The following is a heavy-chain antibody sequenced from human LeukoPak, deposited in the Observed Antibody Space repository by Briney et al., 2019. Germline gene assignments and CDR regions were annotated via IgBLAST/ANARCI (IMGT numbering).Heavy chain of an antibody. CDR2: IIPMSGTA. CDR3: ARGSGETGGYYYVY. J-gene: IGHJ4*02. D-gene: IGHD3-22*01. V-gene: IGHV1-69*13. Sequence: SVKVSCKASGGSFIRYAISWVRQAPGQGLEWMGGIIPMSGTANYAQKFQGRVTITADESTRTAYMELRTLRSEDTAIYYCARGSGETGGYYYVYWGRGTPVTVSS. CDR1: GGSFIRYA.